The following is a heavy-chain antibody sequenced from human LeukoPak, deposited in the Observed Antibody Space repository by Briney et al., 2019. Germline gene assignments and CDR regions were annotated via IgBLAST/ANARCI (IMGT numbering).Heavy chain of an antibody. Sequence: SETLSLTCTVSGGSISSSSYYWGWIRQPPGKGLEWIGSIYYSGSTYYDPSLKSRVTISVDTSKNQFSLKLSSVTAADTAVYYCARFGSVSGLGDYWGQGTLVTVSS. V-gene: IGHV4-39*07. CDR3: ARFGSVSGLGDY. CDR1: GGSISSSSYY. D-gene: IGHD6-19*01. CDR2: IYYSGST. J-gene: IGHJ4*02.